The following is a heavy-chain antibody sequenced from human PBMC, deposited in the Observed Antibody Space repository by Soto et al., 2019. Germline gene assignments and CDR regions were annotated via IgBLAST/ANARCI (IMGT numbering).Heavy chain of an antibody. CDR2: ISGSGDST. Sequence: PGGSLRLSCAASGFTFSSYAMSWVRQAPGKGLQWVSGISGSGDSTYYTDSVKGRFTISRDNSKNTLYLEMNSLRAEDTAVYYCAIGYSYAPFDPWGRGTLVTVPS. CDR1: GFTFSSYA. D-gene: IGHD5-18*01. CDR3: AIGYSYAPFDP. J-gene: IGHJ5*02. V-gene: IGHV3-23*01.